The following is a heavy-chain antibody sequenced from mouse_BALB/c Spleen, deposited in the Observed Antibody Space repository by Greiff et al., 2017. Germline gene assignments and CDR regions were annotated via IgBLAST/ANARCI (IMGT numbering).Heavy chain of an antibody. D-gene: IGHD2-3*01. CDR2: ISTYYGDA. CDR3: ARTDGYFSFAY. V-gene: IGHV1S137*01. J-gene: IGHJ3*01. Sequence: VQVVESGAELVRPGVSVKISCKGSGYTFTDYAMHWVKQSHAKSLEWIGVISTYYGDASYNQKFKGKATLTADKSSSTAYMQLSSLTSENSAVYFCARTDGYFSFAYWGQGTLVTVSA. CDR1: GYTFTDYA.